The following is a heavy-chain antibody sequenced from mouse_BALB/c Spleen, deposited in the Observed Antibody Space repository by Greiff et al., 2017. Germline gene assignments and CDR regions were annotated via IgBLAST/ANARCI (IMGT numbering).Heavy chain of an antibody. V-gene: IGHV3-6*02. Sequence: EVQLQESGPGLVKPSQSLSLTCSVTGYSITSGYYWNWIRQFPGNKLEWMGYISYDGSNNYNPSLKNRISITRDTSKNQFFLKLNSVTTEDTATYYCARGTTAPYWYFDVWGAGTTVTVSS. CDR2: ISYDGSN. CDR3: ARGTTAPYWYFDV. J-gene: IGHJ1*01. CDR1: GYSITSGYY. D-gene: IGHD1-2*01.